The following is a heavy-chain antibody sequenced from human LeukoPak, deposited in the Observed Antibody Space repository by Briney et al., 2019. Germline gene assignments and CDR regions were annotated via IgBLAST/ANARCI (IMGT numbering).Heavy chain of an antibody. J-gene: IGHJ6*03. D-gene: IGHD3-22*01. CDR2: ISGSGGST. Sequence: GGSLRLSCASSGFTFSSYAMSWVRQAPGKGLERVSAISGSGGSTYYADSVKGRFTISRDNSKNTLYLQMNSLRAEDTAVYYCAKAIYDSSGYSYYYYMDVRGKGTTVTVSS. CDR1: GFTFSSYA. CDR3: AKAIYDSSGYSYYYYMDV. V-gene: IGHV3-23*01.